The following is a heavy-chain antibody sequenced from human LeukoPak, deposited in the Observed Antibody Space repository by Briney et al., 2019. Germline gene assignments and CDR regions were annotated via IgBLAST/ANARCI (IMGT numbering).Heavy chain of an antibody. Sequence: GGSLRLSCAASGFTVSTNYMSWVRQAPGKGLEWLSYISSSTGYTNYADSVRGRFTISRDNAKNSLYLQMNSLRAEDTAVYYCARDLRDYYDSSGYSLPFAYWGQGTLVTVSS. CDR3: ARDLRDYYDSSGYSLPFAY. D-gene: IGHD3-22*01. CDR2: ISSSTGYT. J-gene: IGHJ4*02. CDR1: GFTVSTNY. V-gene: IGHV3-11*05.